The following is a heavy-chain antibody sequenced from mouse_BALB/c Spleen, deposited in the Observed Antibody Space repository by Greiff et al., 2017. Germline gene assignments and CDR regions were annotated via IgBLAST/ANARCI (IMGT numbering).Heavy chain of an antibody. V-gene: IGHV3-2*02. CDR2: ISYSGST. CDR1: GYSITSDYA. Sequence: EVQGVESGPGLVKPSQSLSLTCTVTGYSITSDYAWYWIRQFPGNKLEWMGYISYSGSTSYNPSLKSRISITRDTSKNQFFLQLNSVTTEDTATYYCASYGISSYWYFDVWGAGTTVTVSS. CDR3: ASYGISSYWYFDV. D-gene: IGHD1-1*01. J-gene: IGHJ1*01.